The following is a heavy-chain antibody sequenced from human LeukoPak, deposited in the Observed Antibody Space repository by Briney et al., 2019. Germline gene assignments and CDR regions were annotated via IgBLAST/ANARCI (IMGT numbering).Heavy chain of an antibody. CDR1: GGSISSSSYY. Sequence: SETLSLTCTVSGGSISSSSYYWGWIRQPPGKGLEWIGSIYYSGSTYYNPSLKSRVTISVDTSKNQFSLKLSSVTAADTAVYYCARHSCSSTSCYSNYNWFDPWGQGTLVTVSS. CDR2: IYYSGST. CDR3: ARHSCSSTSCYSNYNWFDP. D-gene: IGHD2-2*01. V-gene: IGHV4-39*01. J-gene: IGHJ5*02.